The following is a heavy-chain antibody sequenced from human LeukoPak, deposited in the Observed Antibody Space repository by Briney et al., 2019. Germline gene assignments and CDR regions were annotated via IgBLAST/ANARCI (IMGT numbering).Heavy chain of an antibody. Sequence: GGSLRLSCAASGFKYATYWMNWVRQAPGKGLEWVANIKQDGSEEGYVASVKGRFTISRDNARNSLYLQMNGLRAEDTAVYYCARDTPLGEVVPEARAHYYYYYGMDVWGQGTTVTVFS. V-gene: IGHV3-7*01. CDR3: ARDTPLGEVVPEARAHYYYYYGMDV. J-gene: IGHJ6*02. D-gene: IGHD2-2*01. CDR2: IKQDGSEE. CDR1: GFKYATYW.